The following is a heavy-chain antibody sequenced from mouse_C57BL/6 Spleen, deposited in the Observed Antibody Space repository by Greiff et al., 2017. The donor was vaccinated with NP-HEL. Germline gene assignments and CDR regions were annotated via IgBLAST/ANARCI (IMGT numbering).Heavy chain of an antibody. J-gene: IGHJ3*01. V-gene: IGHV14-4*01. CDR1: GFNIKDDY. Sequence: EVKLMESGAELVRPGASVKLSCTASGFNIKDDYMHWVKQRPEQGLEWIGWIDPENGDTEYASKFQGKATITADTSSNTAYLQLSSLTSEDTAVYYCTTGRDYSNRAYWGQGTLVTVSA. CDR2: IDPENGDT. D-gene: IGHD2-5*01. CDR3: TTGRDYSNRAY.